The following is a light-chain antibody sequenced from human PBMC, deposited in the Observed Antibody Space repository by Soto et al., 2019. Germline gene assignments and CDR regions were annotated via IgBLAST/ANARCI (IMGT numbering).Light chain of an antibody. V-gene: IGKV1-27*01. CDR1: QDIRNF. CDR2: AAS. CDR3: QKYSSVPV. Sequence: DIQMTQSPTSLSASVGDRVTITCRASQDIRNFVAWYQQKPGKAPKLLIYAASTLQSGVPPRFSGSGSGTDFTLTINSMQAEDVATYSCQKYSSVPVFGPGTKVEIK. J-gene: IGKJ3*01.